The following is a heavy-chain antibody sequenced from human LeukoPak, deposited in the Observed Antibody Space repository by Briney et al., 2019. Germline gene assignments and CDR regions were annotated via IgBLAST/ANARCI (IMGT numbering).Heavy chain of an antibody. D-gene: IGHD4-23*01. CDR1: GFTVSSNY. CDR3: ARAVDYGGNLDY. J-gene: IGHJ4*02. V-gene: IGHV3-53*01. CDR2: IYSGGST. Sequence: GGSLRLSCAASGFTVSSNYMSWVRQAPGQGLEWVSIIYSGGSTYYADSVKGRFTISRDNSKNTLYLQMNSLRAEDTAVYYCARAVDYGGNLDYWGQGTLVTVSS.